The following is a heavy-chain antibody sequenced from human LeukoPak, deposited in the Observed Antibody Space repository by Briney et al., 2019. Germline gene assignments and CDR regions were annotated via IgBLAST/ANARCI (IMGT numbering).Heavy chain of an antibody. CDR2: ISSSGSTI. J-gene: IGHJ6*02. CDR3: ARDLGTYGDYRYYYYGMDV. V-gene: IGHV3-11*04. CDR1: GFTFSDYY. D-gene: IGHD4-17*01. Sequence: GGSLRLSCAASGFTFSDYYMSWIRQAPGKGLEWVSYISSSGSTIYYADSVKGRFTISRDNSKNTLYLQMNSLRAEDTAVYYCARDLGTYGDYRYYYYGMDVWGQGTTVTVSS.